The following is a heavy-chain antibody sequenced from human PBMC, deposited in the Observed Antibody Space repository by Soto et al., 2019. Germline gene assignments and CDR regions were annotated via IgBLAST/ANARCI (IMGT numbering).Heavy chain of an antibody. Sequence: GGSLRLSCAASGFTFSSYWMSWVRQAPGKGLEWVANIKQDGSEKYYVDSVKGRFTISRDNAKNSLYLQMNSLRAEDTAVYYCARDRYSYYDFWSGSLPYYYYSMDVWGQGTTVTVSS. J-gene: IGHJ6*02. D-gene: IGHD3-3*01. V-gene: IGHV3-7*01. CDR1: GFTFSSYW. CDR3: ARDRYSYYDFWSGSLPYYYYSMDV. CDR2: IKQDGSEK.